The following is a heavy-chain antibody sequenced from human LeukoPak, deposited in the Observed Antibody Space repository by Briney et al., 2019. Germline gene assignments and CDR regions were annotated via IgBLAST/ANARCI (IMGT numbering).Heavy chain of an antibody. V-gene: IGHV3-30*04. D-gene: IGHD4-11*01. J-gene: IGHJ6*02. CDR2: ILNDGSNK. CDR3: ARDNGYSHGHGMDV. Sequence: GGSLRLSCAASGFTFSSFPIHWVRQAPGEGLEWVALILNDGSNKYYADSVKGRFTISRDNSKNTLYLQMNSLRAEDTAVYYCARDNGYSHGHGMDVWGQGTTVTVSS. CDR1: GFTFSSFP.